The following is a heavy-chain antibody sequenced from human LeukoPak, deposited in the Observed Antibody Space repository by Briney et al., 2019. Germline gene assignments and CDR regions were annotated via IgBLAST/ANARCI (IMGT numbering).Heavy chain of an antibody. J-gene: IGHJ4*02. D-gene: IGHD5-24*01. CDR3: ARADGYNAFDY. CDR2: IYYSGST. CDR1: GGSISSYY. V-gene: IGHV4-59*01. Sequence: SETLSLTCTVSGGSISSYYWSWIRQPPGKGLEWIGYIYYSGSTNYNPSLKSRVTISVDTSKNQFSLKLSSVTAADTAVYYCARADGYNAFDYWGQGTLVTVSS.